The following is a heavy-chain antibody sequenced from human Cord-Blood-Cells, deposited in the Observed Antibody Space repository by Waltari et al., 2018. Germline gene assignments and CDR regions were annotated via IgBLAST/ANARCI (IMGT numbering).Heavy chain of an antibody. CDR3: ARGEGFDY. CDR2: RWYDESNK. Sequence: QVQLVEPGGGVVQPGRSLRLSCAASGFTFSSYGMHGVRQAPGKVRGGVEMRWYDESNKYYADSVKGRFTFSRDNSKNTRYLQMNSLRAEDTAVYYWARGEGFDYWGQGTLVTVSS. J-gene: IGHJ4*02. V-gene: IGHV3-33*01. CDR1: GFTFSSYG. D-gene: IGHD1-26*01.